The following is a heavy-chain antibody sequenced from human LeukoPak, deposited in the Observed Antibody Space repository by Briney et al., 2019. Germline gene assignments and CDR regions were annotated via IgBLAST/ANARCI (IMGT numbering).Heavy chain of an antibody. CDR1: GFTFNRYW. D-gene: IGHD3-10*01. CDR3: TRGTGSYYSLGY. J-gene: IGHJ4*02. V-gene: IGHV3-74*01. Sequence: GGSLRLSCAVSGFTFNRYWMHWVRQAPGKGLVWVSRINSDGSSTIYAASVQGRFTISRDNAKNTLYLQMNSLRAEDTAVYFCTRGTGSYYSLGYWGQGTLVTVSS. CDR2: INSDGSST.